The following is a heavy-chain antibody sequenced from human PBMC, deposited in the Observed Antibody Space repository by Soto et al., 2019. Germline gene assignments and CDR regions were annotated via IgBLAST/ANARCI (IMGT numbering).Heavy chain of an antibody. Sequence: HPGGSLRLSCAASGFSFSNSWMGWVRQAPGKGLEWVANIKQDGREIYYVDSLEGRFTISRDNARKSLYLQMNSLRAEDTAVYYCARPLGWRDAFDMWGQGTMVTVSS. J-gene: IGHJ3*02. CDR2: IKQDGREI. D-gene: IGHD6-19*01. CDR1: GFSFSNSW. CDR3: ARPLGWRDAFDM. V-gene: IGHV3-7*01.